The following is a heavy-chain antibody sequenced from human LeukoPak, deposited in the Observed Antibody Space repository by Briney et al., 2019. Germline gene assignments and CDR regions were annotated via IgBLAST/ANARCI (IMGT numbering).Heavy chain of an antibody. V-gene: IGHV3-23*01. CDR2: ISGSGGST. J-gene: IGHJ4*02. D-gene: IGHD3-3*01. Sequence: GGSLRLSCAASGFTFSSYAMSWVRQAPGKGLEWVSAISGSGGSTYYADSVKGRFTISRDNSKNTLYLQMNSLRAEDTAVYYCAKARFLERLLFYFDYWGQGTLVTVSS. CDR1: GFTFSSYA. CDR3: AKARFLERLLFYFDY.